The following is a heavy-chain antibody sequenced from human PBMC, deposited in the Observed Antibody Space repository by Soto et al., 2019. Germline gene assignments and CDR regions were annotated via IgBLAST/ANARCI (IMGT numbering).Heavy chain of an antibody. CDR1: GYTFINYG. V-gene: IGHV1-18*01. J-gene: IGHJ5*02. Sequence: ASVKVSCKASGYTFINYGINWVRQAPGQGLEWMGWITPYNGNTNYAQKLQGRVTMTTDTSTSTAYMELRSLRSDDTAVYYCARGWVDSGYDPWGQGTLVTVSS. CDR2: ITPYNGNT. CDR3: ARGWVDSGYDP. D-gene: IGHD5-12*01.